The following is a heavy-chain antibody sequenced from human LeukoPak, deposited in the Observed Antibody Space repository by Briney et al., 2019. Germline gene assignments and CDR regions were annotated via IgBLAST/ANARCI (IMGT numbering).Heavy chain of an antibody. CDR1: GFIFSDSA. CDR3: TRPCAGDCTDNY. V-gene: IGHV3-73*01. J-gene: IGHJ4*02. D-gene: IGHD2-21*02. CDR2: IRSKANNYAT. Sequence: GGSLRLSCAAFGFIFSDSAMHWVRQASGKGLEWVGRIRSKANNYATTYAASVKGRFTISRDDSKNTAYLQMNSLKIEDTAVYYCTRPCAGDCTDNYWGQGTLVTVSS.